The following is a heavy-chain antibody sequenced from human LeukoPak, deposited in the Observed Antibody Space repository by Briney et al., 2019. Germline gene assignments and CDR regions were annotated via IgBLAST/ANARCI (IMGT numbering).Heavy chain of an antibody. J-gene: IGHJ5*02. CDR1: GYTFTSYY. D-gene: IGHD3-3*01. V-gene: IGHV1-46*01. CDR3: ARERHITIFGVVIRRWFDP. Sequence: GASVKVSCKASGYTFTSYYMHWVRQAPGQGLEWMGIINPSGGSTSYAQKFQGRVTMTRNTSISTAYMELSSLRSEDTAVYYCARERHITIFGVVIRRWFDPWGQGTLVTVSS. CDR2: INPSGGST.